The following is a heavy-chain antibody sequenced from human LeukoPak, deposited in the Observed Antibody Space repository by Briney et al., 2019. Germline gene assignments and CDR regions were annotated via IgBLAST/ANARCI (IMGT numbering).Heavy chain of an antibody. CDR3: ARDLMIAAAGKN. J-gene: IGHJ4*02. CDR1: GFTFSSYS. Sequence: KTGGSLRLSCAASGFTFSSYSMNWVRQAPGKGLEWVSSISSSSNYIYYADSVKGRFTISRDNAKNSLYLQMNSLRAEDTAVYYCARDLMIAAAGKNWGQGTLVTVSS. D-gene: IGHD6-13*01. V-gene: IGHV3-21*01. CDR2: ISSSSNYI.